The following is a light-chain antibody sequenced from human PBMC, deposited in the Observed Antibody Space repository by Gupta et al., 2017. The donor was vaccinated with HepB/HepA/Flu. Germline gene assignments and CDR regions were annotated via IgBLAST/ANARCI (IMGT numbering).Light chain of an antibody. CDR2: KAS. J-gene: IGKJ1*01. V-gene: IGKV1-5*03. CDR1: QSISSW. Sequence: DIQMTQSPSTLSASVGDRVTITCRASQSISSWLAWYQQKPVKAPKLLIYKASRLESGVPSRFSGRGYGTEFTLTSSSRQPDDFANYYCQQDNSHGTFGQGTKVEIK. CDR3: QQDNSHGT.